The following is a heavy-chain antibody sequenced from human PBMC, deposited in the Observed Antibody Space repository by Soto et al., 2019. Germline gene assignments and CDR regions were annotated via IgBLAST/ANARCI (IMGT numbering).Heavy chain of an antibody. CDR2: IYYSGST. CDR3: ARVDTAMVDSPYYYYGMDV. Sequence: ASETLSLTCTVSGGSISSYYWSWIRQPPGKGLEWIGYIYYSGSTNYNPSLKSRVTISVDTSKNQFSLKLSSVTAADTAVYYCARVDTAMVDSPYYYYGMDVWGQGTTVTVSS. V-gene: IGHV4-59*01. CDR1: GGSISSYY. D-gene: IGHD5-18*01. J-gene: IGHJ6*02.